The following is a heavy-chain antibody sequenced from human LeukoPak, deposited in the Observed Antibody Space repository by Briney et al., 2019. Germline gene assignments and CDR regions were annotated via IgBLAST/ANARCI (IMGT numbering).Heavy chain of an antibody. Sequence: SETLSLTCAVYGGSFSSYYWSWIRQPPGKGLEWIGEINHSGSTNYNPSLKSRVTISIDTSKNQFSLHLSSVAAADTAVYYCARRATNSRLSMVRGVIVAANNHHFDYWGQGTLVTVSS. CDR3: ARRATNSRLSMVRGVIVAANNHHFDY. D-gene: IGHD3-10*01. J-gene: IGHJ4*02. CDR2: INHSGST. CDR1: GGSFSSYY. V-gene: IGHV4-34*01.